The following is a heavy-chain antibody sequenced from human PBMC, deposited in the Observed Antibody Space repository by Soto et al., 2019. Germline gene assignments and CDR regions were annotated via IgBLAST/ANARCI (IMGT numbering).Heavy chain of an antibody. Sequence: QVQLVESGGGVVQPGRSLRLSCAASGFTFRSFAMHWVRQAPGKGLEWVAVTSYEGNNKYYADSVKGRFTISRDNSKKTLYLQMNSLRIEDTAMYYCARDARGRSYTDVDYWGQGTLVTVSS. D-gene: IGHD1-26*01. CDR1: GFTFRSFA. CDR3: ARDARGRSYTDVDY. CDR2: TSYEGNNK. V-gene: IGHV3-30-3*01. J-gene: IGHJ4*02.